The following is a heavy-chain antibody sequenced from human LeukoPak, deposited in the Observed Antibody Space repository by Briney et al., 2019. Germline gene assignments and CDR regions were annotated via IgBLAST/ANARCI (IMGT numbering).Heavy chain of an antibody. CDR2: IRHDGNAK. Sequence: GGSLRLSCAASGFAFSDFWMSWVRQAPGKGLEWVANIRHDGNAKNYVPSVRGRFTISRDNAKNSLYLQMNSLTVEDTAVYYCATSHDSAGNDWGQGTLITVSS. V-gene: IGHV3-7*01. CDR3: ATSHDSAGND. CDR1: GFAFSDFW. J-gene: IGHJ4*02. D-gene: IGHD2-15*01.